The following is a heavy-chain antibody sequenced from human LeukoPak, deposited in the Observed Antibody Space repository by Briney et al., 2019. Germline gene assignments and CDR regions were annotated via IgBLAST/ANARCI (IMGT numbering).Heavy chain of an antibody. J-gene: IGHJ4*02. V-gene: IGHV4-59*08. Sequence: SETLSLTCTVSGGSISSYHWSWIRQPPGKGLEWIGYIFYSGSTNYNPSLKSRVTISVDTSKNQFSLRLSSVTAADTAVYYCARHGSSTSWGFDYWGQGTLVTVSS. CDR1: GGSISSYH. D-gene: IGHD2-2*01. CDR2: IFYSGST. CDR3: ARHGSSTSWGFDY.